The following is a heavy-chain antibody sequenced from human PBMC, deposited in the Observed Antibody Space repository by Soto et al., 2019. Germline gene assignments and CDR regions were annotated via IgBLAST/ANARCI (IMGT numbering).Heavy chain of an antibody. CDR3: ARGTTRSWFDP. CDR1: GGSISSGDYY. D-gene: IGHD4-17*01. CDR2: SYYSGST. Sequence: QVQLQESGPGLVKPSQTLSLTCTVSGGSISSGDYYWSWIRQPPGKGLEWNGYSYYSGSTYYNPSLKSRVTISVDTSKKQFSLKLSSVTAADTAVYYCARGTTRSWFDPWGQGTLVTVSS. J-gene: IGHJ5*02. V-gene: IGHV4-30-4*01.